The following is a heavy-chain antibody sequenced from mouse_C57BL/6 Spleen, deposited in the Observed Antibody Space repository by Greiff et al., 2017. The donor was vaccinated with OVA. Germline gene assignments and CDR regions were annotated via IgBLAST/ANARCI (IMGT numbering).Heavy chain of an antibody. J-gene: IGHJ3*01. Sequence: EVMLVESGGGLVKPGGSLKLSCAASGFTFSSYAMSWVRQTPEKRLEWVATISDGGSYTYYPDNVKGRFTISRDNAKNNLYLQMSHLKSEDTAMYYCARTALGPAWFAYWGQGTLVTVSA. CDR3: ARTALGPAWFAY. D-gene: IGHD4-1*01. CDR1: GFTFSSYA. V-gene: IGHV5-4*03. CDR2: ISDGGSYT.